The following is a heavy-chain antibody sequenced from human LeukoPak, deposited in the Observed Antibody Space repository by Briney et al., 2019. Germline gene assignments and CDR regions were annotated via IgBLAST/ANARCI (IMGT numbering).Heavy chain of an antibody. CDR1: GGSISSSDYY. Sequence: PSETLSLTCTVSGGSISSSDYYWGWIRQTPGKGLEWIGNIYYSGNTYYNPTLKSRVTMSVDTSKNQFSLKLSSVTAADTAVYYCARLPYLTRPFDYWGQGSLVTVSS. V-gene: IGHV4-39*07. J-gene: IGHJ4*02. D-gene: IGHD1/OR15-1a*01. CDR2: IYYSGNT. CDR3: ARLPYLTRPFDY.